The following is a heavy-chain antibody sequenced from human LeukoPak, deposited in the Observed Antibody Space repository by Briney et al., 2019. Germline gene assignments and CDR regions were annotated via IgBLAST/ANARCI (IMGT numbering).Heavy chain of an antibody. CDR1: DYSISSGYY. CDR2: SYHSGST. J-gene: IGHJ4*02. D-gene: IGHD1-26*01. V-gene: IGHV4-38-2*02. Sequence: SETLSLTCTVSDYSISSGYYWGWIRQPPGKGLEWIGSSYHSGSTYYNPSLKSRVTISVDTSKNQFSLNLSSVTAADTAVYYCARDLVVGAPGYWGQGTLVTVSS. CDR3: ARDLVVGAPGY.